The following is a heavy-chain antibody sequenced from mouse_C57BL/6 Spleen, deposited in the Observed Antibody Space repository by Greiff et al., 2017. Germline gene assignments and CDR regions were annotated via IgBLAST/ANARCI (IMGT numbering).Heavy chain of an antibody. Sequence: QVQLQQSGAELARPGASVKLSCKASGYTFTSYGISWVKQRPGQGLEWIGEIYPRSGNTYYNEKFKGKATLTADKSSSTAYMELRSLTSEDSAVYFCARSNYRNYFDYWGQGTTLTVSS. CDR3: ARSNYRNYFDY. CDR1: GYTFTSYG. D-gene: IGHD2-14*01. V-gene: IGHV1-81*01. CDR2: IYPRSGNT. J-gene: IGHJ2*01.